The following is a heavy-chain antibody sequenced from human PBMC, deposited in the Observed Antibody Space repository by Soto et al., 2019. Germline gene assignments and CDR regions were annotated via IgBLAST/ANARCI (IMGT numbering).Heavy chain of an antibody. CDR3: ARDSHRGVVAATNFDY. CDR2: ISYDGSNK. CDR1: GFTFSSYA. Sequence: GGSLRLSCAASGFTFSSYAMHWVRQAPGKGLEWVAVISYDGSNKYYADSVKGRFTISRDNSKNTLYLQMNSLRAEDTAVYYCARDSHRGVVAATNFDYWGQGTLVTVSS. J-gene: IGHJ4*02. D-gene: IGHD2-15*01. V-gene: IGHV3-30-3*01.